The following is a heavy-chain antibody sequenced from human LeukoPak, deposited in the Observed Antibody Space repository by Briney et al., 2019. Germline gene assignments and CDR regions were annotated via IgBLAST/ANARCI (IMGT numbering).Heavy chain of an antibody. CDR1: GGSFSGYY. D-gene: IGHD2/OR15-2a*01. J-gene: IGHJ6*03. Sequence: SETLSLTCAVYGGSFSGYYWSWIRQPPGKGLEWIGEINHSGSTNYNPSLKSRVTISVDTSKNQFSLKLSSVTAADTAVYYCARGLSYYYYMDVWGKGTTVAVSS. CDR2: INHSGST. CDR3: ARGLSYYYYMDV. V-gene: IGHV4-34*01.